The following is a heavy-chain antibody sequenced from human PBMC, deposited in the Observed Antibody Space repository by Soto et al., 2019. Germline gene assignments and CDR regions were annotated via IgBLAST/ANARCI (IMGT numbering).Heavy chain of an antibody. CDR3: ARVKVAGHYYYYGMDV. V-gene: IGHV3-33*01. CDR2: IWYDGSNK. D-gene: IGHD6-19*01. Sequence: AGGSLRLSCAASGFTFSSYGMHWVRQAPGKGLEWVAVIWYDGSNKYYADSVKGRFTISRDNSKNTLYLQMNSLRAEDTAVYYCARVKVAGHYYYYGMDVWGQGTTVTVSS. CDR1: GFTFSSYG. J-gene: IGHJ6*02.